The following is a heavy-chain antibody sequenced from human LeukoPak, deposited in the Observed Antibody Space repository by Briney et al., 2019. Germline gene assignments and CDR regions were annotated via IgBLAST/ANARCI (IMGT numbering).Heavy chain of an antibody. CDR3: AKASSDYDKFPFFDY. Sequence: QSGGSLRLSCAASGFTFSSYAMGWVRQAPGKGLEWVSGISNSGYSAFYADSVKGRFTISRDSSKKTLYPQMDSLRAEDAAVYYCAKASSDYDKFPFFDYWGQGTPVTVSS. V-gene: IGHV3-23*01. J-gene: IGHJ4*02. CDR1: GFTFSSYA. D-gene: IGHD5-12*01. CDR2: ISNSGYSA.